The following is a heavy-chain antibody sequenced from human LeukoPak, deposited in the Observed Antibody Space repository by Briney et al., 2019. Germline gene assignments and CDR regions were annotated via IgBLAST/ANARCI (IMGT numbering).Heavy chain of an antibody. CDR2: ISSDGGST. CDR1: GFTVSSNY. Sequence: GGSLRLSCAASGFTVSSNYMSWVRQGPGKGLECISTISSDGGSTYYANSVKGRFTISRDNSKNTLYLQMGSLRAEDMAVYYCARGRQGAKTRYFDLWGRDTRVTVS. D-gene: IGHD1-26*01. CDR3: ARGRQGAKTRYFDL. V-gene: IGHV3-64*01. J-gene: IGHJ2*01.